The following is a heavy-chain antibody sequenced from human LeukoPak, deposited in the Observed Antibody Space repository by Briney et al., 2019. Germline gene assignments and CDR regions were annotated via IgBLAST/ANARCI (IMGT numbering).Heavy chain of an antibody. Sequence: GESLKISCKGIGDKFSTYWIGWVRQMPGKGLEWMGIIYPGDSDTRYSPSFQGQVTISADKSISTAYLQWSSLKASDTAMYYCARLAVAGTGWFDPWGQGTLVTVSS. V-gene: IGHV5-51*01. CDR2: IYPGDSDT. CDR3: ARLAVAGTGWFDP. CDR1: GDKFSTYW. D-gene: IGHD6-19*01. J-gene: IGHJ5*02.